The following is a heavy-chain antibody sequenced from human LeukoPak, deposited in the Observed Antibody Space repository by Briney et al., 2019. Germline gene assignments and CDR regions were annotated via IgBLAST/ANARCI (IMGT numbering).Heavy chain of an antibody. J-gene: IGHJ6*02. CDR2: ISWNSGSI. D-gene: IGHD6-13*01. Sequence: PGRSLRLSCAASGFTFDDYAMHWVRHAPGKGLEWVSGISWNSGSIGYADSVKGRFTISRDNAKNSLYLQMNSLRAEDTALYYCAKDISLYSSSWYVGMDVWGQGTTVTVSS. V-gene: IGHV3-9*01. CDR3: AKDISLYSSSWYVGMDV. CDR1: GFTFDDYA.